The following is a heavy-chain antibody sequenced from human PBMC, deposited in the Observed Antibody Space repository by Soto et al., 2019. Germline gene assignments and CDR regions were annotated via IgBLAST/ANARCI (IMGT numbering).Heavy chain of an antibody. Sequence: QVQLVESGGGVVQPGRSLRLSCAASGFTFSSYGMHWVRQAPGKGLEWVAVISYDGSNKYYADSVKGRLTISRDNSKNTLYLQMTSVRGEDTAVYYCAKDNGSGCDWLRVGDASDIWGQGTMVTVSS. CDR2: ISYDGSNK. D-gene: IGHD5-12*01. CDR3: AKDNGSGCDWLRVGDASDI. J-gene: IGHJ3*02. CDR1: GFTFSSYG. V-gene: IGHV3-30*18.